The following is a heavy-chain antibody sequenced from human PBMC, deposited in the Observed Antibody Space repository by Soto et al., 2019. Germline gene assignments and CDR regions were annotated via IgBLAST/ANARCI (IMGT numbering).Heavy chain of an antibody. J-gene: IGHJ5*02. CDR3: ARALSPRDYGDITWFDP. V-gene: IGHV3-20*01. Sequence: GGSLRLSCAASGFTFDDYGMSWVRQAPGKGLEWVSGINWNGGSTGYADSVKGRFTISRDNAKNSLYLQMNSLRAEDTALYHCARALSPRDYGDITWFDPWGQGTLVTVSS. CDR1: GFTFDDYG. D-gene: IGHD4-17*01. CDR2: INWNGGST.